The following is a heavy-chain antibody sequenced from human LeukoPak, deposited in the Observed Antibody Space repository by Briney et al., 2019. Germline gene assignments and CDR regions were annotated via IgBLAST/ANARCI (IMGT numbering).Heavy chain of an antibody. V-gene: IGHV3-21*01. CDR2: ISSSSSYI. CDR1: GFTFSSYS. D-gene: IGHD6-13*01. CDR3: ARGGGAAAGSLDY. J-gene: IGHJ4*02. Sequence: PGGSLRLSCAASGFTFSSYSMNWVRQAPGKGLEWVSSISSSSSYIYYADSVKGRFTISRDNAKNSLYLQMNSLRAEDTAAYYCARGGGAAAGSLDYWGQGTLVTVSS.